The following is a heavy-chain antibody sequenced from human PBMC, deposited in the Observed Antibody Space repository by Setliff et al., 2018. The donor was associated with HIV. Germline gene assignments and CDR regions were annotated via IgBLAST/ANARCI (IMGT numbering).Heavy chain of an antibody. D-gene: IGHD5-12*01. CDR2: INTDGSNT. CDR3: AKDPRAAVATICDY. J-gene: IGHJ4*02. CDR1: GFTFSSYA. Sequence: LRLSCAASGFTFSSYAMTWVRQAPGKGLEWVSSINTDGSNTNYADSVKGRFTISRDNSKNTLYLQMNSLRAEDTAVYYCAKDPRAAVATICDYWGQGTLVTVSS. V-gene: IGHV3-23*01.